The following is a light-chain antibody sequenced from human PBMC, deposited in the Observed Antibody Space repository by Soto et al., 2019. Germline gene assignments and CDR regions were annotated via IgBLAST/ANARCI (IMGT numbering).Light chain of an antibody. V-gene: IGKV3-20*01. CDR1: QSVSSSY. CDR3: QQYGSAPV. Sequence: EIVLTQSPGTLSLSPGERATLSCRASQSVSSSYLAWYQQKPGQAPRLLIYGASSRATGIPDRFIGSGSGTDFTLTSSRLEPEDFAVYFCQQYGSAPVFGQGTKLEIK. CDR2: GAS. J-gene: IGKJ2*01.